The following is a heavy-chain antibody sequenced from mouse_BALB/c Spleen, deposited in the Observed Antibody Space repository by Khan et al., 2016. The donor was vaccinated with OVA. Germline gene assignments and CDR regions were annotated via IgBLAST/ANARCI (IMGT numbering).Heavy chain of an antibody. V-gene: IGHV1-5*01. Sequence: VQLQQSGTVLARPGTSVKMSCKASGYIFTSYWMHWVKQRPGQGLEWIGTIHPGNSDNSYNQKFKAKAKLTAVTSTSTADMELSSLTNEDSAVYCCLRSVYDGYSWYFDVWGAGTTVTVSS. CDR3: LRSVYDGYSWYFDV. CDR2: IHPGNSDN. J-gene: IGHJ1*01. D-gene: IGHD2-3*01. CDR1: GYIFTSYW.